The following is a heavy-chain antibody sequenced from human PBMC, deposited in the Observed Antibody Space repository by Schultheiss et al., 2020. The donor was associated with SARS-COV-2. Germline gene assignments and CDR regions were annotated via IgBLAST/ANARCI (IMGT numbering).Heavy chain of an antibody. CDR2: IYYSGSS. Sequence: SETLSLTCTVSGGSISSGGYYWGWIRQPPGKGLEWIGYIYYSGSSYYNPSLRSRVTLSVDTSENQFSLKLSSVTAADTAVYYCARGDYDFWSGYSHGMDVWGQGTTVTVSS. CDR3: ARGDYDFWSGYSHGMDV. CDR1: GGSISSGGYY. J-gene: IGHJ6*02. D-gene: IGHD3-3*01. V-gene: IGHV4-39*01.